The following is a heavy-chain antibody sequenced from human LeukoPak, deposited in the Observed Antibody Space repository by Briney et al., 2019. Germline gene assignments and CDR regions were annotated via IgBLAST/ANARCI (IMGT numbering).Heavy chain of an antibody. CDR2: ISYDGSNK. CDR1: GFTFSSYG. CDR3: AKPYDSKSIGWFDP. J-gene: IGHJ5*02. Sequence: PGGSLRLSCAASGFTFSSYGMHWVRQAPDKGLEWVAVISYDGSNKYYADSVKGRFTISRDNSKNTLYLQMNSLRAEDTAVYYCAKPYDSKSIGWFDPWGQGTLVTVSS. V-gene: IGHV3-30*18. D-gene: IGHD3-22*01.